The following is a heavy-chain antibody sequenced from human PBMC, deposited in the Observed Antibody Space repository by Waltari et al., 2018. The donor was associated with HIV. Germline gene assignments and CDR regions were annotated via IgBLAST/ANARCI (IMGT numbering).Heavy chain of an antibody. CDR2: ISYDGSNK. J-gene: IGHJ6*02. V-gene: IGHV3-30*18. CDR3: AKDTDLTGFFYYYGLDV. CDR1: GFTFRSYG. D-gene: IGHD3-9*01. Sequence: QVQLVESGGGVVQLGRSLRLSGAASGFTFRSYGMHWVRQASGKGLEWVAVISYDGSNKYYADSVKGRFTISRDNSKNTLYLQMNSLRAEDTAVYYCAKDTDLTGFFYYYGLDVWGQGTTVTVSS.